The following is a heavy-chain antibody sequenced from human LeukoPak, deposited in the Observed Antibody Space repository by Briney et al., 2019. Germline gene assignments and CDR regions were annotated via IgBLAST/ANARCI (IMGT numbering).Heavy chain of an antibody. CDR1: GFTVSSNY. V-gene: IGHV3-23*01. CDR2: ISGSGGST. J-gene: IGHJ4*02. CDR3: AKYPRVIAYCGGDCYSGSGVGGVGIDY. Sequence: GGSLRLSCAASGFTVSSNYMSWVRRAPGKGLEWVSAISGSGGSTYYADSVKGRFTISRDNSKNTLYLQMNSLRAEDTAVYYCAKYPRVIAYCGGDCYSGSGVGGVGIDYWGQGTLVTVSS. D-gene: IGHD2-21*02.